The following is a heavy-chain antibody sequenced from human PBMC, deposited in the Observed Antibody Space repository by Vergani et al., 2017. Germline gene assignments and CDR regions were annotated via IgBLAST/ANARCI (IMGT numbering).Heavy chain of an antibody. Sequence: QVQLVESGGGLVKPGGSLRLSCAASGFTFSDYYMSWIRQAPGKGLEWVSYISSSGSTIYYADSVKGRFTISRDNAKNSLYLQMNSLRAEDTAVYYCARDRVLQTRYSNRGGYYYYMDVWGKGTTVTVSS. CDR1: GFTFSDYY. V-gene: IGHV3-11*01. D-gene: IGHD4-11*01. CDR2: ISSSGSTI. CDR3: ARDRVLQTRYSNRGGYYYYMDV. J-gene: IGHJ6*03.